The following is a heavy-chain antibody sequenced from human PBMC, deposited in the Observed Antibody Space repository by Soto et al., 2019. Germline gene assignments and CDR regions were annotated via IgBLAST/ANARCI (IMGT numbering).Heavy chain of an antibody. V-gene: IGHV4-59*08. D-gene: IGHD3-16*01. CDR3: ARRGGRTFDY. CDR2: IYYSGST. J-gene: IGHJ4*02. Sequence: QVQLQESGPGLVKPSETLSLTCTVSGGSISSYYWSWIRQSPGKGLEWIGYIYYSGSTNYNPSLKSRVAISVDTSKIRFSLQLSSVTAADTAVYYCARRGGRTFDYWGQGTLVTVSS. CDR1: GGSISSYY.